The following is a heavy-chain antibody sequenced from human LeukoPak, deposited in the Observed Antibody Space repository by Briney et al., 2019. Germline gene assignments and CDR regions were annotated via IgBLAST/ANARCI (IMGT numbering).Heavy chain of an antibody. V-gene: IGHV3-53*01. CDR1: GGSFSGYY. CDR3: ARGEGGILATPEDY. D-gene: IGHD1-14*01. CDR2: IYSGGDT. Sequence: PSETLSLTCAVYGGSFSGYYWSWVRQAPGKGLEWVSVIYSGGDTYYADSVKGRFTISRDNSKNTLYLQMNSLRAEDTAVYYCARGEGGILATPEDYWGQGTLVTVSS. J-gene: IGHJ4*02.